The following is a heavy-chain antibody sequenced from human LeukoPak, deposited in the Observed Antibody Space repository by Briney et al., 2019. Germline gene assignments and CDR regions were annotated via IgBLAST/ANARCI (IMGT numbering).Heavy chain of an antibody. J-gene: IGHJ5*02. CDR2: ISYRGST. CDR1: GGSISSYY. V-gene: IGHV4-59*12. CDR3: ARFGGWFDP. D-gene: IGHD3-10*01. Sequence: PSETLSLTCTVSGGSISSYYWSWIRQPPGKGLEWIGYISYRGSTKYNPSLKSRVTMSVDTSKNQFSLKLSSVTAADTAVYYCARFGGWFDPWGQGTLVTVSS.